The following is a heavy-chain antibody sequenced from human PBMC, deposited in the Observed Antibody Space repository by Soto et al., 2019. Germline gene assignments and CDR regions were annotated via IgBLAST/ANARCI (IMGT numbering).Heavy chain of an antibody. CDR2: ISGYNGNT. Sequence: ASVKVSCKSSGYTFTTYGISWVRQAPGQGLEWMGWISGYNGNTKYAQKFQGRVTMTTDTSTSTAYMDLRSLRSDDTAVYYCAREGEMPYYYSGMDVWGQGTTVTVSS. CDR1: GYTFTTYG. D-gene: IGHD3-16*01. V-gene: IGHV1-18*01. CDR3: AREGEMPYYYSGMDV. J-gene: IGHJ6*02.